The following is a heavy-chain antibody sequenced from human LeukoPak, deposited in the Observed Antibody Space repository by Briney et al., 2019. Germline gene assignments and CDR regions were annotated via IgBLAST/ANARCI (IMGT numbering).Heavy chain of an antibody. Sequence: NSSETLSLTCTVSGGSISSGGYYWSWIRQQPGKGLGWIGYIYYNGNTYYNPSLKSRVTISVDTSKTQFSLKLTSVTAADTAVYYCARGVYSSGYYYYFDYWGQGTLVTVSS. CDR2: IYYNGNT. CDR3: ARGVYSSGYYYYFDY. J-gene: IGHJ4*02. CDR1: GGSISSGGYY. V-gene: IGHV4-31*03. D-gene: IGHD3-22*01.